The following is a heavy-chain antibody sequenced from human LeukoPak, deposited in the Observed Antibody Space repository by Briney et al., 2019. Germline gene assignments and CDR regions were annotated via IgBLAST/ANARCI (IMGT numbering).Heavy chain of an antibody. CDR2: FDPEDGET. Sequence: GASVKVSCKVSGYTLTELSMHWVRQAPGKGLEWMGGFDPEDGETIYAQKFQGRVTMTEDTSTDTAYMELSSLRSEDTAVYYCATGGAVRGAYLPIDYWGQGTLVTVSS. D-gene: IGHD3-10*01. V-gene: IGHV1-24*01. CDR3: ATGGAVRGAYLPIDY. CDR1: GYTLTELS. J-gene: IGHJ4*02.